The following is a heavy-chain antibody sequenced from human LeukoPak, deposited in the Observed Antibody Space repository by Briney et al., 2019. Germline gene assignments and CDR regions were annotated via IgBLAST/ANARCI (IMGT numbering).Heavy chain of an antibody. CDR2: INPNTDFT. CDR1: GYTFTGYY. CDR3: ARGAYSGYSSFDY. J-gene: IGHJ4*02. V-gene: IGHV1-2*02. D-gene: IGHD5-12*01. Sequence: ASVKVSCKASGYTFTGYYIHWVRQAPGQGLEYMGWINPNTDFTNSAQKFQGRVTMTRDTPISTAYMELNSLRSDDTAVYYCARGAYSGYSSFDYWGQGTLVTVSS.